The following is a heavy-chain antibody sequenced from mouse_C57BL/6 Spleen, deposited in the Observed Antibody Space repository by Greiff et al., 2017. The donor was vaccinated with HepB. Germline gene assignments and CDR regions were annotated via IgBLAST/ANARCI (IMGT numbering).Heavy chain of an antibody. CDR3: ATTTADAMDY. V-gene: IGHV1-69*01. J-gene: IGHJ4*01. CDR2: IDPSDSYT. Sequence: QVQLQQPGAELVMPGASVKLSCKASGYTFTSYWMHWVKQRPGQGLEWIGEIDPSDSYTNYNQKFKGKSTLTVDKSSSTAYMQLSSLTSEDSAVYYCATTTADAMDYWGQGTSVTVSS. CDR1: GYTFTSYW. D-gene: IGHD1-2*01.